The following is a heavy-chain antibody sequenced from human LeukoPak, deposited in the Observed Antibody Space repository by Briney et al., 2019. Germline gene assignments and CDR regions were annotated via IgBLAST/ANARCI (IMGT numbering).Heavy chain of an antibody. J-gene: IGHJ3*02. CDR1: GFTFSSYS. CDR2: ISSSSSAI. Sequence: PGGSLRLSCAASGFTFSSYSMNWVRQAPGKGLGWVSYISSSSSAIYYADSVKGRFTISRDNAKNSLYLQMNSLRAEDTAVYYCATTYDFWSGTLLPHGAFDIWGQGTMVTVSS. CDR3: ATTYDFWSGTLLPHGAFDI. D-gene: IGHD3-3*01. V-gene: IGHV3-48*01.